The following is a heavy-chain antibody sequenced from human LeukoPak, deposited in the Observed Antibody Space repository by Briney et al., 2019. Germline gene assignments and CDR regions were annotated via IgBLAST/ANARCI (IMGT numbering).Heavy chain of an antibody. CDR1: GGSISSGSYY. Sequence: SETLSLTCTVSGGSISSGSYYWSWIRQHPGKGLEWIGYIYYSGSTYNNPSLKSRFTISVDTSKNQFSLKLSSMTAAETAVYYCARGGDGYNNGAFDIWGQGTMVTVSS. D-gene: IGHD5-24*01. CDR2: IYYSGST. V-gene: IGHV4-31*03. J-gene: IGHJ3*02. CDR3: ARGGDGYNNGAFDI.